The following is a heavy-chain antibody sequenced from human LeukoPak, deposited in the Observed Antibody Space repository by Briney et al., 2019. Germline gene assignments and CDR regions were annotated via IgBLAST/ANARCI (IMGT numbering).Heavy chain of an antibody. CDR1: GYTFTDYY. D-gene: IGHD6-6*01. Sequence: ASVKVSCKASGYTFTDYYMYWVRQAPGQGLEWMGWINTKSGGTNYAQKFQGRVTMTRDTSISTAYMELSRLRSDDTAMYYCARERIIEYSSSSQDYYMDVWGKGTTVTVSS. CDR2: INTKSGGT. V-gene: IGHV1-2*02. J-gene: IGHJ6*03. CDR3: ARERIIEYSSSSQDYYMDV.